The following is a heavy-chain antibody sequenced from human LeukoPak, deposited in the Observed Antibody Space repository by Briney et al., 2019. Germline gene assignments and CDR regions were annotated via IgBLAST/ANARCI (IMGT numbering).Heavy chain of an antibody. CDR2: MNPNSGNT. Sequence: ASVKVSCKASGHTFTSYDINWVRQATGQGLEWMGWMNPNSGNTGYAQKFQGRVTMTRNTSISTAYMELSSLRSEDTAVYYCARGLRRMGYCSSTSCYSYWFDPWGQGTLVTVSS. J-gene: IGHJ5*02. CDR1: GHTFTSYD. V-gene: IGHV1-8*01. D-gene: IGHD2-2*01. CDR3: ARGLRRMGYCSSTSCYSYWFDP.